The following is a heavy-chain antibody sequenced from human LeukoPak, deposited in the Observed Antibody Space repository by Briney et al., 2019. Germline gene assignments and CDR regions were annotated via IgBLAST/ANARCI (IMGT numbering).Heavy chain of an antibody. CDR1: GGSFSGYY. D-gene: IGHD3-22*01. CDR2: INHSGST. J-gene: IGHJ3*02. CDR3: ARHRRRGAYYYDSSGYPPGAFDI. V-gene: IGHV4-34*01. Sequence: SKTLSLTCAVYGGSFSGYYWSWIRQPPGKGLEWIGEINHSGSTNYNPSLKSRVTISVDTSKNQFSLKLSSVTAADTAVYYCARHRRRGAYYYDSSGYPPGAFDIWGQGTMVTVSS.